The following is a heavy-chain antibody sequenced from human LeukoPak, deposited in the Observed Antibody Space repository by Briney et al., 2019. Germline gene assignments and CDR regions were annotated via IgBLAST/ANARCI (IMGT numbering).Heavy chain of an antibody. D-gene: IGHD3-16*01. CDR3: AKGYYDYVWGSYYFDF. J-gene: IGHJ4*02. CDR1: GFTFSSYA. CDR2: ISGSGGST. Sequence: PGGSLRLSCAASGFTFSSYAMSWVRQAPGKGLERVSAISGSGGSTYYAGSVKGRFTISRDNSRDTLYLQMNSLRAEDTAVYYCAKGYYDYVWGSYYFDFWGQGTLVTVSS. V-gene: IGHV3-23*01.